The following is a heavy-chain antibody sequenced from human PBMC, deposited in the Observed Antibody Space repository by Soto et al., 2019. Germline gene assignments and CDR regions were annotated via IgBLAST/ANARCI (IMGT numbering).Heavy chain of an antibody. J-gene: IGHJ4*02. Sequence: GESLKISCKGSGYNFAGYWIAWVRQMPGKGLELMGIIYPSDYDTRNRPTVQGHVTISADKSNSSANLQGSSLRASDTAMDCCVRGGVSTRPFDYWGQGTPVTSPQ. D-gene: IGHD3-3*01. V-gene: IGHV5-51*01. CDR2: IYPSDYDT. CDR3: VRGGVSTRPFDY. CDR1: GYNFAGYW.